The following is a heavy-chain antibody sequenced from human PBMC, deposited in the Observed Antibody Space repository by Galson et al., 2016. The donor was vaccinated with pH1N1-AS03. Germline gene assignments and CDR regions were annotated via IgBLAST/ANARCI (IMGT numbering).Heavy chain of an antibody. Sequence: SVKVSCKASGYSLSNYAIHWLRQAPGRSPEWMGWIIAGNGNTKYSQNLQGRVTLTRDTSANTTYLELNSLRSEDTATYFCARWSPQTAMETWGQGTLVTVSA. D-gene: IGHD5-18*01. V-gene: IGHV1-3*01. J-gene: IGHJ4*02. CDR1: GYSLSNYA. CDR2: IIAGNGNT. CDR3: ARWSPQTAMET.